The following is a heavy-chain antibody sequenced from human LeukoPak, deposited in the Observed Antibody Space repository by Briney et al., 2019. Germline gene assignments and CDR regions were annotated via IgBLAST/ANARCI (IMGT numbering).Heavy chain of an antibody. J-gene: IGHJ6*02. D-gene: IGHD6-19*01. Sequence: GASVEVSCKASGGTFSSYAISWVRQAPGQGLEWMGRIIPILGIANYAQKFQGRVTITADKSTSTAYMELSSLRSEDTAVYYCATPCYSSPYYGMDVWGQGTTVTVSS. V-gene: IGHV1-69*04. CDR1: GGTFSSYA. CDR2: IIPILGIA. CDR3: ATPCYSSPYYGMDV.